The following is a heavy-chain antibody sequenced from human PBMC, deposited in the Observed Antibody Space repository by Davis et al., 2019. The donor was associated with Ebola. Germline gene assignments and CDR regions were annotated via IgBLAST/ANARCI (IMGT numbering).Heavy chain of an antibody. Sequence: MPGGSLRLSCAVSGGSISSGGYSWSWIRQPPGKGLEWIGYIYYTGTTNFNPFLKSRVTLSVHTSENKFSLKLSSVTAADTAVYYCARQESQLHRYYFNSWGQGTLVTVSS. CDR2: IYYTGTT. CDR1: GGSISSGGYS. CDR3: ARQESQLHRYYFNS. V-gene: IGHV4-61*08. J-gene: IGHJ4*02. D-gene: IGHD4-23*01.